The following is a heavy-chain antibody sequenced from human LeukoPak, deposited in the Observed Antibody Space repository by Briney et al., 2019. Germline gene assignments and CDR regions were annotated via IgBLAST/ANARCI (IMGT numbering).Heavy chain of an antibody. CDR2: IGVRGDT. CDR1: GFSFRTYD. Sequence: AGGSLRLSCAASGFSFRTYDMHWVRQGTGKGLEWVSGIGVRGDTHYPGSVKGRFTISRENAENSLYLQMNSLRVEDTAVYYCARAARLLESTCAHAFDLWGQGTMVTVSS. J-gene: IGHJ3*01. D-gene: IGHD2-8*02. CDR3: ARAARLLESTCAHAFDL. V-gene: IGHV3-13*01.